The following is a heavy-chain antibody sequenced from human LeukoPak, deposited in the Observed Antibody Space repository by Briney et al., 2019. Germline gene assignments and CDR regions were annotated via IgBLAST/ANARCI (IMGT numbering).Heavy chain of an antibody. D-gene: IGHD4-17*01. J-gene: IGHJ3*02. V-gene: IGHV3-21*01. Sequence: GGSLRLSCAASGFTFSSYSMNWVRQAPGKGLEWVSSISSSSSYIYYADSVKGRFTISRDNAKNSLYLQMNSLRAEDTAVYYCATAFASMTTVTTWESDAFDIWGQGTMVTVSS. CDR1: GFTFSSYS. CDR3: ATAFASMTTVTTWESDAFDI. CDR2: ISSSSSYI.